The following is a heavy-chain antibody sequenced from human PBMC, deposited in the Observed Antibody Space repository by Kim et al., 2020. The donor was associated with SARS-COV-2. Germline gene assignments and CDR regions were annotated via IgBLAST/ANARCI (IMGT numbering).Heavy chain of an antibody. CDR3: ARNWNDAFDY. CDR2: ISYDGSNK. CDR1: GFIFSSYA. J-gene: IGHJ4*02. D-gene: IGHD1-1*01. V-gene: IGHV3-30*04. Sequence: GGSLRLSCAASGFIFSSYAMHWVRQAPGKGLEWVAVISYDGSNKYYADSVKGRFTISRDNSKNTLYLQMNSLRAEDTAVYYCARNWNDAFDYWGQGTLVT.